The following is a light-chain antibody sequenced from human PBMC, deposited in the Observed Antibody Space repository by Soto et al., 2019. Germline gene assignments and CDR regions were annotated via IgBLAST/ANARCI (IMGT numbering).Light chain of an antibody. CDR2: EVS. CDR3: SSYAGSNIYV. CDR1: SSVVGGYNF. Sequence: QTVLTQPPSAPGSPGPSVTSSCTGTSSVVGGYNFVSWYQQHPGKAPKLMIYEVSKRPSGVPDRFSGSKSGNTASLTVSGLQAEDEADYYCSSYAGSNIYVFXTGTKVTVL. J-gene: IGLJ1*01. V-gene: IGLV2-8*01.